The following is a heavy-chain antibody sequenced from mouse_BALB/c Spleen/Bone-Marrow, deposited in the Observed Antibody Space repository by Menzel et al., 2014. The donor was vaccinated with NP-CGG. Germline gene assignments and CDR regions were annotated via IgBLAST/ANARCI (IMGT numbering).Heavy chain of an antibody. CDR3: ARTYYDYDWFAY. D-gene: IGHD2-4*01. J-gene: IGHJ3*01. CDR2: IDPSDSYT. Sequence: VQLQESGVEFVKPGASVKLSCKASGYTFTSYWMHWVKQRPGQGLEWIGEIDPSDSYTKYNQNFKGKATLTVDKSSSTDYMQLSNLTSEDSAVYYCARTYYDYDWFAYWGQGTLVTVSA. CDR1: GYTFTSYW. V-gene: IGHV1-69*02.